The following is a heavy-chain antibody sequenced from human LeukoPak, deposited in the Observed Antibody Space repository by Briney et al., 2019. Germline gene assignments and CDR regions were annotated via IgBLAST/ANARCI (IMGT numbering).Heavy chain of an antibody. Sequence: GASVKVSCKASGGTFSSYAISWVRQAPGQGLEWMGGIIPIFGTANYAQKFQGRVTVTADKSTSTAYMELSSLRSEDTAVYYCARENELWLHFDYWGQGTLVTVSS. CDR3: ARENELWLHFDY. V-gene: IGHV1-69*06. CDR2: IIPIFGTA. CDR1: GGTFSSYA. D-gene: IGHD5-18*01. J-gene: IGHJ4*02.